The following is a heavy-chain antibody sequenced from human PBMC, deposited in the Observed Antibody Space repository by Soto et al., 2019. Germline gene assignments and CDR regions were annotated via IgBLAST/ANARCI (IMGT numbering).Heavy chain of an antibody. CDR2: IWYDGSKK. J-gene: IGHJ4*02. CDR1: GFTFSRYG. CDR3: ARDGPPHYGYYFDY. V-gene: IGHV3-33*01. D-gene: IGHD3-10*01. Sequence: QVHLVESGGGVVQPGRSLRLSCAASGFTFSRYGMHWVRQAPGKGLEWVAIIWYDGSKKYYADSVKGRFTISRDDSKNTLYLQMNSLRAEDTAVYYCARDGPPHYGYYFDYWGQGTLVTFSS.